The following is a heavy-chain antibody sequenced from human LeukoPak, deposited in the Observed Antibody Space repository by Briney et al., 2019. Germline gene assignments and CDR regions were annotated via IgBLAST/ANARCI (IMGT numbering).Heavy chain of an antibody. CDR2: IYHSGST. Sequence: SQTLSLTCAVSGGSISSGGYSWSWIRQPPGKGLEWIGYIYHSGSTYYNPSLKSRVTISADRSKNQFSLKLSSVTAADTAVYYCARGQNYYDSSGYPMNWFDPWGQGTLVTVSS. V-gene: IGHV4-30-2*01. D-gene: IGHD3-22*01. J-gene: IGHJ5*02. CDR3: ARGQNYYDSSGYPMNWFDP. CDR1: GGSISSGGYS.